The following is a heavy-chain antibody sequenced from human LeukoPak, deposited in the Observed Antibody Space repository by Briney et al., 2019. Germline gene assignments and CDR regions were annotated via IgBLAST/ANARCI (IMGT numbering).Heavy chain of an antibody. CDR1: GFTFSSYW. CDR2: IKQDGSEK. D-gene: IGHD3-9*01. CDR3: ARVRYDILTGYPFDY. Sequence: GGSLRLSCAASGFTFSSYWMNWVRQAPGKGLEWVAKIKQDGSEKYYVDSVKGRFTISRDNAKNSLYLQMNSLRAEDTAVYYCARVRYDILTGYPFDYWGQGTLVTVSS. J-gene: IGHJ4*02. V-gene: IGHV3-7*03.